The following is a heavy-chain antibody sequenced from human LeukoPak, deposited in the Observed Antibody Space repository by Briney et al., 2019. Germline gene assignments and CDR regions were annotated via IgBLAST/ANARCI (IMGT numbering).Heavy chain of an antibody. Sequence: PGGSPRLSCAASGFTFDDYAMHWVRQAPGKGLEWVSGISWNSGSIGYADSVKGRFTISRDNAKNSLYLQMNSLRAEDTALYYCAKGDRVVPAAILDYWGQGTLVTVSS. CDR2: ISWNSGSI. CDR1: GFTFDDYA. CDR3: AKGDRVVPAAILDY. J-gene: IGHJ4*02. D-gene: IGHD2-2*01. V-gene: IGHV3-9*01.